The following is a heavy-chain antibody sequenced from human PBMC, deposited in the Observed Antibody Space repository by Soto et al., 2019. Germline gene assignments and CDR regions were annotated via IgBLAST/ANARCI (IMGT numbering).Heavy chain of an antibody. J-gene: IGHJ4*02. CDR3: ARAQLLMVYAKPLDY. V-gene: IGHV4-4*02. CDR2: IYHSGST. D-gene: IGHD2-8*01. Sequence: QVQLQESGPGLVKPSGTLSLTCAVSGGSISSSNWWSWIRQPPGKGLEWIGEIYHSGSTNYNPSLKSRVTISVDKSKNQFSLKLSSVTAADTAVYYCARAQLLMVYAKPLDYWGQGTLVTVSS. CDR1: GGSISSSNW.